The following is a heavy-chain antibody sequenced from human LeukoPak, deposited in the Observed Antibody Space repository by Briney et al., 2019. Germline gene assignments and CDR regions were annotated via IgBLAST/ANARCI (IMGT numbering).Heavy chain of an antibody. D-gene: IGHD6-13*01. J-gene: IGHJ4*02. V-gene: IGHV3-23*01. CDR2: ISGSGGST. CDR3: AKTSGGYSSSWYYFDY. Sequence: PGGSLRLSCAASGFTFSSYGMSWVRQAPGKGLEWVSAISGSGGSTYYADSVKGRFTISRDNSKNTLYLQMNSLRAEDTAVYYCAKTSGGYSSSWYYFDYWGQGTLVTVSS. CDR1: GFTFSSYG.